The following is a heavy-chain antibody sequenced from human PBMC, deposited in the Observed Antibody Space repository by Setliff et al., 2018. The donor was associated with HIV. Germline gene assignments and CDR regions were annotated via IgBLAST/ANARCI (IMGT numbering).Heavy chain of an antibody. J-gene: IGHJ1*01. CDR3: AVTIFGVVTHGYFQH. V-gene: IGHV1-69*06. Sequence: GASVKVSCKASGGSFRSYTISWVRQAPGQGLEWMGGIIPISGTANYAQKFQGRVTINADKSTSTAYMELSSLRSEDTAVYYCAVTIFGVVTHGYFQHWGQGTLVTVSS. D-gene: IGHD3-3*01. CDR1: GGSFRSYT. CDR2: IIPISGTA.